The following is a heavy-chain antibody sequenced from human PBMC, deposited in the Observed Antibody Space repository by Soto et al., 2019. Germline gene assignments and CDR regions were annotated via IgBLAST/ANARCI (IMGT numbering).Heavy chain of an antibody. CDR1: GFTLSTFG. V-gene: IGHV3-30*18. Sequence: QVQLVESGGGVVQPGRSLRLSCAASGFTLSTFGIHWVRQAPGKGLEWVALVSYDESHVYYSDSVKGRFAISRDISKNTVYLQMDSLISEDTVIYYCANEMFPQTMPIISSPWGDSWSQGTLVTVSS. CDR3: ANEMFPQTMPIISSPWGDS. D-gene: IGHD6-6*01. CDR2: VSYDESHV. J-gene: IGHJ5*01.